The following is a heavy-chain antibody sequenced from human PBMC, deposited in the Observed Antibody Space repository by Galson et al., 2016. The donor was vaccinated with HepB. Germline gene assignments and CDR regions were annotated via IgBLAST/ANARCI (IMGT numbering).Heavy chain of an antibody. CDR2: VSAADDNT. J-gene: IGHJ4*02. D-gene: IGHD6-19*01. Sequence: SVKVSCKASGYTFTSNAIHWVRQAPGQRLEWLGWVSAADDNTRYSQNFQGRVTFTRDTSASTVYMEPSALRPEDTATYFCARGNTDGWYHDYWGQGTLVIVSS. V-gene: IGHV1-3*01. CDR3: ARGNTDGWYHDY. CDR1: GYTFTSNA.